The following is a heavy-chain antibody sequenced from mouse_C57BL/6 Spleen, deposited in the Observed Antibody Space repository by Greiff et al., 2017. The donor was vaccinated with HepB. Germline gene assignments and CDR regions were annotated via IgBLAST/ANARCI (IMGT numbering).Heavy chain of an antibody. D-gene: IGHD1-1*01. CDR1: GYTFTSYW. J-gene: IGHJ4*01. V-gene: IGHV1-7*01. CDR3: ARRHGSSQRAMDY. Sequence: QVQLKQSGAELAKPGASVKLSCKASGYTFTSYWMHWVKQRPGQGLEWIGYINPSSGYTKYNQKFKDKATLTADKSSSTAYMQLSSLTYEDSAVYCGARRHGSSQRAMDYWGQGTAVTVSS. CDR2: INPSSGYT.